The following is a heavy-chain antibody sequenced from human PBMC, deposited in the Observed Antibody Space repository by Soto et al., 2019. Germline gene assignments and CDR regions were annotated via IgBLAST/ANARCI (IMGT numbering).Heavy chain of an antibody. D-gene: IGHD3-3*01. CDR2: ISSSASTI. V-gene: IGHV3-11*01. CDR3: ARSPLRFLEWDYGMDV. CDR1: GFTFSDYY. J-gene: IGHJ6*02. Sequence: PGGSLRLSCAASGFTFSDYYMSWVRQAPGKGLEWVSYISSSASTIYYADSVKGRFTISRDNAKNSLYLQMNSLRAEDTAVYYCARSPLRFLEWDYGMDVWGQGTTVTVSS.